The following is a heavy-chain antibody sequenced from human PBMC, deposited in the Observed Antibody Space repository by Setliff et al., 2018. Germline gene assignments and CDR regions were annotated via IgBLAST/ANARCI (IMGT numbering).Heavy chain of an antibody. CDR3: ARVRVVYYMDV. D-gene: IGHD2-15*01. CDR1: GSSITSSNW. V-gene: IGHV4-4*02. J-gene: IGHJ6*03. Sequence: SETLSLTCGVSGSSITSSNWWSWVRQAPGKGLEWIGYMYYSGSTYYNPSLKSRVTISVDTSKNQFSLKLSSVTAADTAVYYCARVRVVYYMDVWGKGTTVTVSS. CDR2: MYYSGST.